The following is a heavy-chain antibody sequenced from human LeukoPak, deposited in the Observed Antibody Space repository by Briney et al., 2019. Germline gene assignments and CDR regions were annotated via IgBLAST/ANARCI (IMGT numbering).Heavy chain of an antibody. CDR2: ISYDGTNK. CDR1: GFTFSSYG. J-gene: IGHJ4*02. V-gene: IGHV3-30*18. CDR3: AKRYSGAWDFDN. D-gene: IGHD1-26*01. Sequence: PGGSLRLSCAASGFTFSSYGIHWVRQAPGKGLEWVAAISYDGTNKYYTDSVKGRFTISRDNSQNTVYLQMNSLRAEDTAVYFCAKRYSGAWDFDNWGQGTLVTVSS.